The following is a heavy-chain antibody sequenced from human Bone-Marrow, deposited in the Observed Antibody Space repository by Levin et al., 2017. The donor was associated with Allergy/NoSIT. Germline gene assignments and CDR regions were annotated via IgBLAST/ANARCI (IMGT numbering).Heavy chain of an antibody. V-gene: IGHV3-23*01. CDR2: ISNNGGTT. CDR3: AKRGGGLSRVFDF. D-gene: IGHD6-25*01. Sequence: GGSLRLSCAASGFTFSTYAMSWVRQAPGKGLEWVSLISNNGGTTYYADSVKGRFTISRDNSKNRLYLQMNSLRVEDTAVYYCAKRGGGLSRVFDFWGQGTLVAVSP. J-gene: IGHJ4*02. CDR1: GFTFSTYA.